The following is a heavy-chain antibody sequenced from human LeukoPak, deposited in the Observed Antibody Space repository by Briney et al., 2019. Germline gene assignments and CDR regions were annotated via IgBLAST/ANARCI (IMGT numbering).Heavy chain of an antibody. CDR1: GFTVSSNY. CDR2: ISSSSSYI. V-gene: IGHV3-21*01. D-gene: IGHD2-2*01. CDR3: ARDKVVAYFYYMDV. Sequence: GGSLRLSCAASGFTVSSNYMSWVRQAPGKGLEWVSSISSSSSYIYYADSVKGRFTISRDNAKNSLYLQMNSLRAEDTAMYYCARDKVVAYFYYMDVWGKGTTVTVSS. J-gene: IGHJ6*03.